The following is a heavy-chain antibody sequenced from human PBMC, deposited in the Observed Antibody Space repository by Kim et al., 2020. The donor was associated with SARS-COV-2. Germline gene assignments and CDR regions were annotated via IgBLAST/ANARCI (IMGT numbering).Heavy chain of an antibody. D-gene: IGHD3-16*01. V-gene: IGHV4-31*03. CDR3: ARETFYSVSEY. CDR2: IDSSGMT. CDR1: GASISRPGYY. J-gene: IGHJ4*02. Sequence: SETLSLTCSVSGASISRPGYYWTWIRQHPGKGLEWIGYIDSSGMTNYNPSLKSRLAFSRDTSKNQFSLSLSSVTAADTAVYYCARETFYSVSEYWGQGT.